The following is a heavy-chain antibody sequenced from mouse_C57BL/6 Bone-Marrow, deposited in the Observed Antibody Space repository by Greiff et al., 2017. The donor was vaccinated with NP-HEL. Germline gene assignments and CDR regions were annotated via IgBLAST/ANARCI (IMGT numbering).Heavy chain of an antibody. Sequence: QVQLKQPGAELVKPGASVKLSCKASGYTFTSYWMQWVKQRPGQGLEWIGEIDPSDSYTNYNQKFKGKATLTVDTSSSTAYMQLSSLTSEDSAVYYCARWVYYYGSRRDYFDYWGQGTTLTVSS. CDR3: ARWVYYYGSRRDYFDY. V-gene: IGHV1-50*01. J-gene: IGHJ2*01. CDR2: IDPSDSYT. CDR1: GYTFTSYW. D-gene: IGHD1-1*01.